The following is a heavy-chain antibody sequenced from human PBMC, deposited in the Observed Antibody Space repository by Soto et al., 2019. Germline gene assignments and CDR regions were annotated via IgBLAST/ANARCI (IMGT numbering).Heavy chain of an antibody. CDR2: ISSTSATI. J-gene: IGHJ4*02. V-gene: IGHV3-48*01. Sequence: GGSLRLSCTASGFTFSSYSINWVRQAPGQGLEWISYISSTSATIYYAESVRGRFTVSRDNAKNSVYLQMNSLRAEDTAVYFCAKRYCSSTSCRFDYWGQGTLVTVSS. CDR3: AKRYCSSTSCRFDY. CDR1: GFTFSSYS. D-gene: IGHD2-2*01.